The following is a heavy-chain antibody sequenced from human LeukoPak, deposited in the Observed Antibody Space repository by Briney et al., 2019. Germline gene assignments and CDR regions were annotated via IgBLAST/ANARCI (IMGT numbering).Heavy chain of an antibody. CDR3: ARDRGAYCGGDCYLGFDY. CDR1: GFTFNSYA. J-gene: IGHJ4*01. V-gene: IGHV3-23*01. Sequence: PGGSLRLSCAASGFTFNSYAMSWVRQAPGKGLEWVAAISGSGGSTDYADPVKGRFTISRDNAKKSLYLQMASLTAEDTAVYYCARDRGAYCGGDCYLGFDYWGRGTLVAVSS. CDR2: ISGSGGST. D-gene: IGHD2-21*02.